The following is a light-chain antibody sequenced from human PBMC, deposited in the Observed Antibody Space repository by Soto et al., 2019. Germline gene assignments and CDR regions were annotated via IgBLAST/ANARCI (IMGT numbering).Light chain of an antibody. J-gene: IGKJ5*01. Sequence: IGLTQSPATLSLSPGERATLSCRASQSVSSQLAWYQQKPGQAPRLLIYDVSNRATGIPARFRGSRSGLDLSITIRTLLLEEFAGYYSQQRGNSPLTLGQGTRLEIK. CDR3: QQRGNSPLT. V-gene: IGKV3-11*01. CDR1: QSVSSQ. CDR2: DVS.